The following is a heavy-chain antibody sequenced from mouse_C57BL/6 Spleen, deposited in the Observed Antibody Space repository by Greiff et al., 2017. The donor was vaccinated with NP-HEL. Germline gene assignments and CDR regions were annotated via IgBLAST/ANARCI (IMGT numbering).Heavy chain of an antibody. J-gene: IGHJ2*01. V-gene: IGHV1-26*01. D-gene: IGHD1-1*01. Sequence: EVQLQQSGPELVKPGASVKISCKASGYTFTDYYMNWVKQSHGKSLEWIGDINPNNGGTSYNQKFKGKATLTVDKSSSTAYMELRSLTSEDSAVYYCERTNSSIYYYGSSYFDYWGQGTTLTVSS. CDR1: GYTFTDYY. CDR3: ERTNSSIYYYGSSYFDY. CDR2: INPNNGGT.